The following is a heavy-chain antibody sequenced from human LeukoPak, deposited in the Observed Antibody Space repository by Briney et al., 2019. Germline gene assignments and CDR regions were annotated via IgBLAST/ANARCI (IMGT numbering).Heavy chain of an antibody. CDR3: ARDLDSSSSEWYFDL. CDR1: GYTFTSYG. D-gene: IGHD6-6*01. V-gene: IGHV1-18*01. J-gene: IGHJ2*01. Sequence: ASVKVSCKASGYTFTSYGISWVRQAPGQGLEWMGWISAYNGNTNYAQKPQGRVTMTTDTSTSTAYMELRSLRSDDTAVYYCARDLDSSSSEWYFDLWGRGTLVTVSS. CDR2: ISAYNGNT.